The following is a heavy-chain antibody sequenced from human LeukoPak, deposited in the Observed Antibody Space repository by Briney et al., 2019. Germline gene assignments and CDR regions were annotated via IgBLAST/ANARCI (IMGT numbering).Heavy chain of an antibody. CDR1: GFTFSSYW. D-gene: IGHD2-2*03. V-gene: IGHV3-74*01. J-gene: IGHJ4*02. CDR3: AKHGYCRGISCVFDF. CDR2: INSDGSST. Sequence: QPVWSLILYCSASGFTFSSYWMHWVRQAPGKGLVWVSRINSDGSSTSYVDSVKGRFTISRDNAKDTLYLQMNSLRAEDTALYYCAKHGYCRGISCVFDFWGQGTLVTVSS.